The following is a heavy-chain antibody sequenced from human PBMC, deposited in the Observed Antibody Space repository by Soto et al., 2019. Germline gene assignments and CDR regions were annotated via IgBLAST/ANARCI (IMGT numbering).Heavy chain of an antibody. CDR2: ISAYNGNT. J-gene: IGHJ4*02. Sequence: QVQLVQSGAEVKKPGASVKVSCKASGYTFTNFGISWVRQAPGQGLEWMGWISAYNGNTNYAQNFQGRITMTTDTSKSTAYMELRSLGSDDTAVYCVGRGGTPIDYWGQGTLVTVSS. V-gene: IGHV1-18*01. CDR1: GYTFTNFG. D-gene: IGHD3-16*01. CDR3: GRGGTPIDY.